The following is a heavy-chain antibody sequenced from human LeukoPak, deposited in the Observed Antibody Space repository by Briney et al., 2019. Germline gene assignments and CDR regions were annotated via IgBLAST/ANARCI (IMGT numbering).Heavy chain of an antibody. D-gene: IGHD6-19*01. V-gene: IGHV1-69*13. CDR3: AISFSGWYPPFDY. Sequence: SVKVSCKASGYTFTSYGISWVRQAPGQGLEWMGGIIPIFGTANYAQKFQGRVTITADESTSTAYMELSSLRSEDTAVYYCAISFSGWYPPFDYWGQGTLVTVSS. CDR1: GYTFTSYG. CDR2: IIPIFGTA. J-gene: IGHJ4*02.